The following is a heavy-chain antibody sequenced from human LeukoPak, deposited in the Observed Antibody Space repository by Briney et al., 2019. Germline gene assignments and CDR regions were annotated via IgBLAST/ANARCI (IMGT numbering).Heavy chain of an antibody. J-gene: IGHJ4*02. CDR2: IYYSGST. D-gene: IGHD2-15*01. V-gene: IGHV4-59*01. CDR3: ARVIGGTIDY. CDR1: GGSISRYY. Sequence: SETLSLTCTVSGGSISRYYWNWIRQPPGKGLEWIGYIYYSGSTNYNPSLRSRVTISVDTSKNQFSLKLSSVTAADTAVYYCARVIGGTIDYWGQGTLVTVSS.